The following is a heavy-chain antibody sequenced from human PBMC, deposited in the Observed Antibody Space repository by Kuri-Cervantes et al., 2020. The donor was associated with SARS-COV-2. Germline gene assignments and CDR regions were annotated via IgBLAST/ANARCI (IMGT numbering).Heavy chain of an antibody. Sequence: GESLKISCAASGFTFSSYALHWVRQAPGKGLEWVAAISYDGSNKYYADSVEGRFTISRDNSKNTLYLQMNSLRAEDTAVYYCARDRGLGAGPNWFDPWGQGTLVTVSS. V-gene: IGHV3-30-3*01. J-gene: IGHJ5*02. CDR1: GFTFSSYA. CDR2: ISYDGSNK. CDR3: ARDRGLGAGPNWFDP. D-gene: IGHD3-16*01.